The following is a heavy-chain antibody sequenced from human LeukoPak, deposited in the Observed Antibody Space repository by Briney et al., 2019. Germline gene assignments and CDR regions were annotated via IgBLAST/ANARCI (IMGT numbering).Heavy chain of an antibody. CDR2: IKQDGSEK. V-gene: IGHV3-7*01. Sequence: GGSLRLSCAASGYTFSIFWIHWVRQAPGKGLEWVANIKQDGSEKYYVDSVKGRFTISRDNAKTSLYLQMNSLRAEDTAVYSSARGESSSWFFDYYYGMDVWCQGTTVTVSS. CDR3: ARGESSSWFFDYYYGMDV. CDR1: GYTFSIFW. J-gene: IGHJ6*02. D-gene: IGHD6-13*01.